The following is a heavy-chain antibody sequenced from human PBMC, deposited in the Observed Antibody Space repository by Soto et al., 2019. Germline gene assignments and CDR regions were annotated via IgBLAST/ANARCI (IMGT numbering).Heavy chain of an antibody. CDR2: ISSSSSYI. CDR1: GFTFRSYS. CDR3: ARVAYYDFWSGYLAAYYYYGMDV. V-gene: IGHV3-21*01. Sequence: PGGSLRLSCAASGFTFRSYSMNWVRQAPGKGLEWVSSISSSSSYIYYADSVKGRFTISRDNAKNSLYLQMNSLRAEDTAVYYCARVAYYDFWSGYLAAYYYYGMDVWGQGTTVTVSS. D-gene: IGHD3-3*01. J-gene: IGHJ6*02.